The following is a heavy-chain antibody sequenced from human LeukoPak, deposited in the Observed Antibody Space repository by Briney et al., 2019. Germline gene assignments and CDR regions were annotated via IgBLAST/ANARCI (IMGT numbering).Heavy chain of an antibody. J-gene: IGHJ6*03. Sequence: GSSVKVSCKASGGTFSSYAISWVRQAPGQGLEWMGGIIPIFGTANYAQKFQGRVTITADESTSTAYMELSSLRSEDTAVYYCARVVRVPAAMVYYMDVWGKGTTVTVSS. CDR2: IIPIFGTA. D-gene: IGHD2-2*01. CDR3: ARVVRVPAAMVYYMDV. CDR1: GGTFSSYA. V-gene: IGHV1-69*01.